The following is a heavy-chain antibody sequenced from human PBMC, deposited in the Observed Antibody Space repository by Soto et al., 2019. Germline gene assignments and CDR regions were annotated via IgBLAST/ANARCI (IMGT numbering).Heavy chain of an antibody. CDR2: IDPSDSYT. D-gene: IGHD3-22*01. J-gene: IGHJ4*02. CDR1: GYRFTSYW. V-gene: IGHV5-10-1*01. Sequence: GESLKISCTGSGYRFTSYWMSWVRQMTGKGLEWMGRIDPSDSYTNYSPSFQGHVTISADKSISTAYLQWSSLKASDTAMYYCASERYYYDSSGYPIRRYFEYWGQGTLVTVSS. CDR3: ASERYYYDSSGYPIRRYFEY.